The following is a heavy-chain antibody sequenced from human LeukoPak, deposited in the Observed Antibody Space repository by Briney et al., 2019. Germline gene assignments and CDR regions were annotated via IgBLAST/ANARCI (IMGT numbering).Heavy chain of an antibody. D-gene: IGHD1-26*01. J-gene: IGHJ4*02. CDR1: GGSITSYF. V-gene: IGHV4-4*07. CDR2: ISTIGIT. CDR3: ARAALGATHFDY. Sequence: SETLSLTCTASGGSITSYFWSWIRQPAGKGLEWIGRISTIGITNYNPSLKSRVTMSIDTSKKQFSLKLSSLTAADTAVYFCARAALGATHFDYWGQGTLVTVSS.